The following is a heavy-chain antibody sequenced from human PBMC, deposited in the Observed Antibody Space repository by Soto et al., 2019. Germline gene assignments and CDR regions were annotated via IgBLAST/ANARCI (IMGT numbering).Heavy chain of an antibody. V-gene: IGHV3-23*01. D-gene: IGHD3-22*01. CDR2: ISGSGGST. J-gene: IGHJ6*02. CDR1: GFTFSSYA. CDR3: AKASYYYDSSGYPRYYGMDV. Sequence: GGSLRLSCAASGFTFSSYAMSWVRQAPEKGLEWVSAISGSGGSTYYADSVKGRFTISRDNSKNTLYLQMNSLRAEDTAVYYCAKASYYYDSSGYPRYYGMDVWGQGSTVTVSS.